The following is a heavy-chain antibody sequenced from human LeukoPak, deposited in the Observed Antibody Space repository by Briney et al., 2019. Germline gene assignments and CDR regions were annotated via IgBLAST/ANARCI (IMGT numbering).Heavy chain of an antibody. CDR1: GFTFSSFE. V-gene: IGHV3-48*03. Sequence: PGGSLRLSCAASGFTFSSFEMNWVRQAPGKGPEWVSYISRSGGTIYYADSVKGRFTISRDNAKNSLYLQMSSLRAEDTAVYYCAQGGEGYWGQGTLVTVSS. CDR3: AQGGEGY. J-gene: IGHJ4*02. D-gene: IGHD3-10*01. CDR2: ISRSGGTI.